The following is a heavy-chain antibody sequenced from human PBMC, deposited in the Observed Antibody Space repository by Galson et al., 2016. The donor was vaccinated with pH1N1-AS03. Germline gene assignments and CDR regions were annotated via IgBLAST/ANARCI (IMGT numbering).Heavy chain of an antibody. CDR3: ARDGPPQGISVAGSFYF. Sequence: SLRLSCAASGFPFSGYSMNWVRQAPGKGLEWVSFISTTSSSIYYADSVKGRFTISRDNAKNSLFLQMNSLRDEDTAVYYCARDGPPQGISVAGSFYFWGQGTLVTVSS. V-gene: IGHV3-21*01. D-gene: IGHD6-19*01. CDR2: ISTTSSSI. J-gene: IGHJ4*02. CDR1: GFPFSGYS.